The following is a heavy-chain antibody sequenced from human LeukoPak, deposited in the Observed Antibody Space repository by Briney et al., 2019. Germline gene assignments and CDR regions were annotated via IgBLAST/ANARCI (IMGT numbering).Heavy chain of an antibody. CDR2: ISGSGGST. Sequence: GGSLRLSCAASGFTFSSYAMSWVRQAPGKGLEWVSGISGSGGSTYYADSVKGRFTISRDNSKNTLYLQMNSLRAEDTAVYYCANVLGYCSSTSCPDYWGQGTLVTVSS. J-gene: IGHJ4*02. CDR3: ANVLGYCSSTSCPDY. V-gene: IGHV3-23*01. D-gene: IGHD2-2*01. CDR1: GFTFSSYA.